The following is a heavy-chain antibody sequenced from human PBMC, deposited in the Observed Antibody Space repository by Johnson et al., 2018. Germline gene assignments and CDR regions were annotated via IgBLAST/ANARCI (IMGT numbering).Heavy chain of an antibody. Sequence: VQLQESGGGLVQPGGSLKLSCAASGFTFSGSAMHWVRQASGQGLEWVGRIRSKANSYATAYAASVKGRFTISRDDSKNTAYLQMNSLKTEDTAVYYCAKDRGVGAQTLIDIWGQGTMVTVSS. CDR1: GFTFSGSA. CDR2: IRSKANSYAT. CDR3: AKDRGVGAQTLIDI. D-gene: IGHD1-26*01. J-gene: IGHJ3*02. V-gene: IGHV3-73*01.